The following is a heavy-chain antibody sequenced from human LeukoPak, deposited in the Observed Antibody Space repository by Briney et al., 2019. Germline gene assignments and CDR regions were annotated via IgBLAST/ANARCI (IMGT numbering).Heavy chain of an antibody. V-gene: IGHV4-38-2*01. D-gene: IGHD6-13*01. J-gene: IGHJ4*02. CDR1: GYSISSGYY. CDR3: ARLYSSCWFDY. CDR2: IYHSGST. Sequence: SETLSLTCAVSGYSISSGYYWGWIRQPPGKGLEWIGSIYHSGSTYYNPSLKSRVTISVDTSKNQFSLKVSSVTAADTAVYYCARLYSSCWFDYWGQGTLVTVSS.